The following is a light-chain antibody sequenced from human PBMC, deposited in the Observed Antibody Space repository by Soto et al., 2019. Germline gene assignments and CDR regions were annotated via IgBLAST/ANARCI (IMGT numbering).Light chain of an antibody. J-gene: IGKJ2*01. CDR2: AAS. CDR3: LQHNSYPYP. Sequence: DIQMTQSPSSLSASVGDRVTITCRASQGIRKDLGWYQEKPGKAPKRLIYAASSLQSGVPSRFSGSGSGTEFTLTISRLQPEDFATYYCLQHNSYPYPFGEGTKLEIK. V-gene: IGKV1-17*01. CDR1: QGIRKD.